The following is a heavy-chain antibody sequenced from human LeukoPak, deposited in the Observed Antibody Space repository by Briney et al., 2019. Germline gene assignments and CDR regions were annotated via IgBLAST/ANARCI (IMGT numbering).Heavy chain of an antibody. D-gene: IGHD6-19*01. V-gene: IGHV4-59*05. CDR1: GGSISSYY. CDR2: IYYSGST. Sequence: SETLSLTCTVSGGSISSYYWSWIRQPPGKGLEWIGSIYYSGSTYYNPSLKSRVTISVDTSKNQFSLKLSSVTAADTAVYYCARQGVAVAGTGFDYWGQGTLVTVSS. J-gene: IGHJ4*02. CDR3: ARQGVAVAGTGFDY.